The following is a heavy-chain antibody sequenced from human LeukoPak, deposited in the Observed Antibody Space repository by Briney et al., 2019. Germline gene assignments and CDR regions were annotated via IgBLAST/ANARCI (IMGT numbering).Heavy chain of an antibody. CDR1: GGSISSYY. Sequence: IPSETLSLTCTVSGGSISSYYWSWIRQPPGKGLEWIGYIYYSGSTNYNPSLKSRVTISVDTSKNQFFLNLSSVTAADTAVYYCAGLVGRYSSGLYYYYFDYWGQGTLVTVSS. D-gene: IGHD3-22*01. CDR3: AGLVGRYSSGLYYYYFDY. J-gene: IGHJ4*02. CDR2: IYYSGST. V-gene: IGHV4-59*12.